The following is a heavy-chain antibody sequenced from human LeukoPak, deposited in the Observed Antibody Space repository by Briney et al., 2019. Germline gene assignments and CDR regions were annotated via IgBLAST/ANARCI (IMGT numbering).Heavy chain of an antibody. CDR3: ARDTASYQLLDAFDI. D-gene: IGHD2-2*01. J-gene: IGHJ3*02. CDR2: IKQDGSEK. Sequence: GGSLRLSCAASGFTFSSYWMSWVRQAPGKGLEWVANIKQDGSEKYYVDSVKGRFTISRDNDKNSLYLQMNSLRAEDTAVYYCARDTASYQLLDAFDIWGQGTMVTVSS. V-gene: IGHV3-7*01. CDR1: GFTFSSYW.